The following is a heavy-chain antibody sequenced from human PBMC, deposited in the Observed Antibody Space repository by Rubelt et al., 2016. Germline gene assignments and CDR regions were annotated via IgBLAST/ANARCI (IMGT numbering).Heavy chain of an antibody. D-gene: IGHD2-8*01. V-gene: IGHV1-3*01. CDR3: ARAQRIRLLMVYAPTFDY. Sequence: QVQLVQSGAEVKKPGASVKVSCKASGYTFTSYAMHWVRQAPGQRLEGMGWINAGNGNTKYSQKFQGRVTITRDTSASTAYMELSSLRSEDTAVYYCARAQRIRLLMVYAPTFDYWGQGTLVTVSS. CDR2: INAGNGNT. J-gene: IGHJ4*02. CDR1: GYTFTSYA.